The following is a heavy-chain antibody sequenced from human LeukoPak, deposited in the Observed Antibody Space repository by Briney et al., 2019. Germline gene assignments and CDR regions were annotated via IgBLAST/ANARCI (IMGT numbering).Heavy chain of an antibody. Sequence: PSETLSLTCTVSGGSISSSSYYWGWIRQPPGKGLEWIGSIYYSGSTYYNPSLKSRVTISVDTSKNQFSLKLSSVTAADTAVYYCARVPVPGVIAVAGSRRIGYFDYWGQGTLVTVSS. CDR3: ARVPVPGVIAVAGSRRIGYFDY. CDR2: IYYSGST. V-gene: IGHV4-39*07. J-gene: IGHJ4*02. D-gene: IGHD6-19*01. CDR1: GGSISSSSYY.